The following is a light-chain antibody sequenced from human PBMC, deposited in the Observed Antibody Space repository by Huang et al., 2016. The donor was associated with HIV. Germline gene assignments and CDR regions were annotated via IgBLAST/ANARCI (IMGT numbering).Light chain of an antibody. CDR1: QSLLYSSNNKNY. V-gene: IGKV4-1*01. J-gene: IGKJ2*01. Sequence: DIVMTQSPDSLAVSLGERATINCKSSQSLLYSSNNKNYLAWYQQKPGQPPKLLIYWASTRESGVPDRFTGRGSGTLFTLTISSLQAEDVAVYYCQQYYNTPLTFGQGTKLEIK. CDR2: WAS. CDR3: QQYYNTPLT.